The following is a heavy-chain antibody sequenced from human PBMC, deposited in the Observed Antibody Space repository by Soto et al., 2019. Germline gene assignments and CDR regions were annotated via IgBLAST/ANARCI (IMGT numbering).Heavy chain of an antibody. D-gene: IGHD3-22*01. V-gene: IGHV2-70*01. Sequence: GSGPTLVNPTQTLTLTCTFSGFSLSTSGMCVSWIRQPPGKALEWLALIDWDDDKYYSTSLKTRLTISKDTSKNQVVLTMTNMDPVDTATYYCARIDYYDSSGAAGGYMDVWGQGTTVTVSS. J-gene: IGHJ6*02. CDR1: GFSLSTSGMC. CDR2: IDWDDDK. CDR3: ARIDYYDSSGAAGGYMDV.